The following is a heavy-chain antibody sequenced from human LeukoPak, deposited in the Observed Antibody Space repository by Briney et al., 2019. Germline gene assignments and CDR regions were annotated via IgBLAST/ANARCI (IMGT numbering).Heavy chain of an antibody. D-gene: IGHD6-13*01. CDR3: VRGLSYSISWLSS. V-gene: IGHV4-30-2*01. CDR2: IFHSGST. J-gene: IGHJ5*02. CDR1: GGPISSGGYS. Sequence: SQTLSPTCPVLGGPISSGGYSGSWTPQPPGKALEGIGYIFHSGSTFYNPSLKSRVTTSVDRSKSQFSLKLSSVTAADTAVYYCVRGLSYSISWLSSWGQGTPVSASS.